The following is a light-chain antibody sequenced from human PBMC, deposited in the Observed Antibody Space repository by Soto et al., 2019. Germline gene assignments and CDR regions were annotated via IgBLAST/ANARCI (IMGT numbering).Light chain of an antibody. J-gene: IGKJ3*01. CDR2: WSS. CDR1: QSVLHRSNGNSY. Sequence: DIVMTQSPDFLAVSLGERATIKCRSSQSVLHRSNGNSYVAWYQQKPGQPPKLLIYWSSTRESGVPDRFSGRGSGTDFTLTVNSLQDEDAAVYYCQQYQSIPFTFGPGTKVHI. V-gene: IGKV4-1*01. CDR3: QQYQSIPFT.